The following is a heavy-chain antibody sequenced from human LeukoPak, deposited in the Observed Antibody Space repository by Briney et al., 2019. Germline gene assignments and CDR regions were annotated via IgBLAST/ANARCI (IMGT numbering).Heavy chain of an antibody. D-gene: IGHD2-15*01. CDR1: GGSFSGYY. V-gene: IGHV4-34*01. CDR3: ARGGFTGYCSGGSCLRYYYGMDV. Sequence: SETLSLTCAVYGGSFSGYYWSWIRQPPGKGLEWIGEINHSGSTNYNPSLKSRVTISVDTSKNQFSLKLSSVTAADTAVYYCARGGFTGYCSGGSCLRYYYGMDVWGQGTTVTVSS. J-gene: IGHJ6*02. CDR2: INHSGST.